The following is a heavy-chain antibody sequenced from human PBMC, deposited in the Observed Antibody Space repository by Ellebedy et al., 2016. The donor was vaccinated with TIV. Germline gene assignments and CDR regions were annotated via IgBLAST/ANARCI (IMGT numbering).Heavy chain of an antibody. D-gene: IGHD3-22*01. CDR3: ARAAAYDSSGD. Sequence: GGSLRLSXAASGFTFSSYWMHWVRQAPGKGLVWVSRINSDGSSTSYADSVKGRFTISRDNAKNTLYLQMNSLRAEDTAVYYCARAAAYDSSGDWGQGTLVTVSS. CDR2: INSDGSST. V-gene: IGHV3-74*01. CDR1: GFTFSSYW. J-gene: IGHJ4*02.